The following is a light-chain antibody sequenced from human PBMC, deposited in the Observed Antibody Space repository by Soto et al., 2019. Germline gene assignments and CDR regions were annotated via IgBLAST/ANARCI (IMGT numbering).Light chain of an antibody. CDR3: QQRFDWPKIT. J-gene: IGKJ5*01. CDR1: QSISNY. CDR2: SAA. Sequence: EIEVTQSPSALSLSAGERVTLSCRASQSISNYLAWYQQKPGQAARLLVFSAASRVNSIPARFSGSGCGTDFTLTISSLEPDDDGVFYCQQRFDWPKITFGQGTRLEIK. V-gene: IGKV3-11*01.